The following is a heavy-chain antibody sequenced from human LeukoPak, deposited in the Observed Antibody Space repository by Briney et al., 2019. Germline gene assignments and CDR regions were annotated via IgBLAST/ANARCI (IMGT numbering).Heavy chain of an antibody. Sequence: GRSLSLSCAASALTFSIYTMNWVRQAAGEWREWVSSIAGSSGYISYADSVKGRFTISRDNAKKSLYLQMTSLTAEDTAVYYCARDRGAYCGGDCYLGFDYWGRGTLVTVSS. V-gene: IGHV3-21*01. CDR1: ALTFSIYT. CDR3: ARDRGAYCGGDCYLGFDY. D-gene: IGHD2-21*02. J-gene: IGHJ4*01. CDR2: IAGSSGYI.